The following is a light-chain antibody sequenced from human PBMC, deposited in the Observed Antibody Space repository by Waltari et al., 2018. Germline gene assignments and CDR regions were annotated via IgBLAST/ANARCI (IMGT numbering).Light chain of an antibody. CDR3: QQYNNWRT. J-gene: IGKJ2*01. V-gene: IGKV3-15*01. CDR1: QSIVRN. CDR2: GAS. Sequence: EVLMTQSPPTLSVSPGERATLACRASQSIVRNLAWYQQKPGQAPRLLIYGASTRATDVPDRFSGSGSGTEVTLTISSLQSEDFAVYYCQQYNNWRTFGQGTKLEIK.